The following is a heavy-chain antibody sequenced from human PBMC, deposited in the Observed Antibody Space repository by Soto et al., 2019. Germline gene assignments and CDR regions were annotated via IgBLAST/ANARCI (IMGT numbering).Heavy chain of an antibody. V-gene: IGHV3-74*01. CDR1: GFTFDNYW. CDR2: VNTFGSGA. J-gene: IGHJ4*02. Sequence: EVHLVESGGGLVQPGGSLRLSCAASGFTFDNYWMHWVRQAPGKGLVWVARVNTFGSGASYADSVKGRFTISRDNAKNTLNLQMNSLRVEDTAVYFGGRDRAYQYDKGLDYWGQGTLVTVSP. CDR3: GRDRAYQYDKGLDY. D-gene: IGHD3-9*01.